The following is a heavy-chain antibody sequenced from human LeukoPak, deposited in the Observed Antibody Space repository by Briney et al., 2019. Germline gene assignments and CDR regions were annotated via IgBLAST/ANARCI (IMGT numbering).Heavy chain of an antibody. CDR3: AAEYTYGTYYFDY. D-gene: IGHD5-18*01. V-gene: IGHV4-30-4*01. Sequence: SQTLSLTCTVSGGSISRSDYYWSWIRQPPGKGLEWIGYIYYSGSTYYNPSLKSRVSISVDTSKNQFSLKLSSVTAADTAVYYCAAEYTYGTYYFDYWGQGTLVTVSS. J-gene: IGHJ4*02. CDR2: IYYSGST. CDR1: GGSISRSDYY.